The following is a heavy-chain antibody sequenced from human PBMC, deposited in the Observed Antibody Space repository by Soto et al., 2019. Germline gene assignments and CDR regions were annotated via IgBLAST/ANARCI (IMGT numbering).Heavy chain of an antibody. Sequence: EVQLVESGGGLVQPGGSLRLSCAASGFTVSSNYMSWVRQAPGKGLEWVSVIYSGGSTYYADSVKGRCTISRHNSKNTLYLQMNSLRAEDTAVYYCASGRGYDILTGYYREDYYYYMDVWGKGTTVTVSS. CDR1: GFTVSSNY. D-gene: IGHD3-9*01. V-gene: IGHV3-53*04. CDR2: IYSGGST. J-gene: IGHJ6*03. CDR3: ASGRGYDILTGYYREDYYYYMDV.